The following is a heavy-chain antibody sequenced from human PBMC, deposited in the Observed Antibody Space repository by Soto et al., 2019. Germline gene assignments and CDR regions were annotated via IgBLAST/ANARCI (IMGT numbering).Heavy chain of an antibody. D-gene: IGHD3-22*01. Sequence: GGSLRLSCAASGFTFSSYAMSWVRQAPGKGLEWVSAISGSGGSTYYADSVKGRFTISRDNSKNTRYLQMNSLRAEDTAVYYCAKDSPDSSGYWNYYYYGMDVWGQGTTVTVSS. V-gene: IGHV3-23*01. CDR1: GFTFSSYA. CDR2: ISGSGGST. J-gene: IGHJ6*02. CDR3: AKDSPDSSGYWNYYYYGMDV.